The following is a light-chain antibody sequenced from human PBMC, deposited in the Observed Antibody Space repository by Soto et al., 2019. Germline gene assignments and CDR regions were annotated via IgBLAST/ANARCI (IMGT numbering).Light chain of an antibody. CDR3: SSYTGSSTS. Sequence: QSALTQPASVSGSPGQSITISCTGTSSDVARYNYVSWYQQHPGKAPKLIIYDVTYRPSGVSDRFSGSKSGSTASLTISGLQAEDEADYYCSSYTGSSTSFGGGTKLTVL. V-gene: IGLV2-14*01. CDR1: SSDVARYNY. J-gene: IGLJ3*02. CDR2: DVT.